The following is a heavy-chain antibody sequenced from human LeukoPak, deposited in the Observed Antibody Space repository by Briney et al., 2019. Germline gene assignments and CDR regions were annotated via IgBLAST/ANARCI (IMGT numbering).Heavy chain of an antibody. D-gene: IGHD3-3*01. V-gene: IGHV3-11*04. Sequence: GGSLRLSCAASGFTFSDYYMSWIRQAPGKGLEWVSYISSSGSTIYYADSVKGRFTTSRDNAKNSLYLQMNSLRAEDTAVYYCARLRWGFGVVNSADYYYYMDVWGKGTTVTVSS. CDR1: GFTFSDYY. CDR2: ISSSGSTI. J-gene: IGHJ6*03. CDR3: ARLRWGFGVVNSADYYYYMDV.